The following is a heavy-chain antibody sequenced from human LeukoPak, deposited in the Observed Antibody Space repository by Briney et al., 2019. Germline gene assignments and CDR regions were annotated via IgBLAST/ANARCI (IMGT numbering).Heavy chain of an antibody. V-gene: IGHV3-15*01. CDR2: IKSKGDGETT. CDR3: TTDLGLTMIRGVIVS. D-gene: IGHD3-10*01. J-gene: IGHJ4*02. CDR1: GFTFTNAW. Sequence: GGSLRLSCEASGFTFTNAWMNWVRQAPGKGLAWVGRIKSKGDGETTDYAAPVKGRFTMSRDDSKATLCLQMNYLEAEDTAVYYCTTDLGLTMIRGVIVSWGQGALVTVSS.